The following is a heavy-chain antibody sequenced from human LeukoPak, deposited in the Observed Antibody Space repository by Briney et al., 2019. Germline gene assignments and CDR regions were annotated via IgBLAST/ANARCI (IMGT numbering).Heavy chain of an antibody. J-gene: IGHJ6*03. D-gene: IGHD6-25*01. Sequence: GTLRLSCAASGFTFSSYGMSWVRQAPGKGLEWVSAISGSGGSTYYADSVKGRFTISRDNSKNTLYLQMNSLRAEDTAVYYCALWVAAHQDPRFMDVWGKGTTVTVSS. CDR3: ALWVAAHQDPRFMDV. CDR2: ISGSGGST. V-gene: IGHV3-23*01. CDR1: GFTFSSYG.